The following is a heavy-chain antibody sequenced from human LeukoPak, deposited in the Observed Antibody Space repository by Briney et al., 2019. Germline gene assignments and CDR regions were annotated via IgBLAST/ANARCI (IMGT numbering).Heavy chain of an antibody. CDR3: ARRQGCSSTSCPPDY. CDR1: GYRFTNYW. Sequence: GESLKISCKGSGYRFTNYWIAWVRQMPGKGLEWMGLIYPGDSDTRYSPSFQGQVTISADKSISTAYLQWGSLKASDTAMYYCARRQGCSSTSCPPDYWGQGTLVTVSP. V-gene: IGHV5-51*01. D-gene: IGHD2-2*01. CDR2: IYPGDSDT. J-gene: IGHJ4*02.